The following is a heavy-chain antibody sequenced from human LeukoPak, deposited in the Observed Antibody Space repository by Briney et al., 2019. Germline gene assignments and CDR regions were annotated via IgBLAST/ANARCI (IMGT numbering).Heavy chain of an antibody. CDR1: GFTFSSYA. CDR2: ISGSGGST. CDR3: AKFLPTHIVVANYYFDY. D-gene: IGHD2-21*01. Sequence: GGSLRLSCAASGFTFSSYAMSWVRQAPGKGLEWVSAISGSGGSTYYADSVKGRFTISRDNFKNTLYLQMNSLRAEDTAVYYCAKFLPTHIVVANYYFDYRGQGTLVTVSS. V-gene: IGHV3-23*01. J-gene: IGHJ4*02.